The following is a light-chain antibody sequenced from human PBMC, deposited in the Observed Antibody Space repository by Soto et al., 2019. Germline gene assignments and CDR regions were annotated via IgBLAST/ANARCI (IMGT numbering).Light chain of an antibody. CDR3: QQLNSYPIT. J-gene: IGKJ5*01. Sequence: DIQMTQSPSSLSASVGDRVTITCRASQGIRHYLAWYQQKPGKVPRLLIYEASNLQSGVPSRFRGGGSGTEFTLTISSLQPEDAATYYCQQLNSYPITFGQGKRLDIK. CDR2: EAS. CDR1: QGIRHY. V-gene: IGKV1-27*01.